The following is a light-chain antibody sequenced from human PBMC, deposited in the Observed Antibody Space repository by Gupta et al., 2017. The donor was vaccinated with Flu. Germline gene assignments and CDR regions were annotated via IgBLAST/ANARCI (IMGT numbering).Light chain of an antibody. CDR2: LVS. CDR3: MQGAYCFRT. J-gene: IGKJ1*01. Sequence: VVLTQSPLSLPVTVGQPASISCRSSQGLLYSDGNTYLHWFQQRPGHSPRSLIHLVSYRDSGGPDRCSGSGSGTEVSTNTSRVQAEDVGGDYCMQGAYCFRTFGQGTKVEIK. CDR1: QGLLYSDGNTY. V-gene: IGKV2-30*01.